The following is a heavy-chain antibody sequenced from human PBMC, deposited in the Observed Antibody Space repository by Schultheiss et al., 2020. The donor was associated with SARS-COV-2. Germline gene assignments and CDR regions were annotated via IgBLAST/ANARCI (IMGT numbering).Heavy chain of an antibody. CDR3: AKEAGYCSGGSCYFRRDNWFDP. D-gene: IGHD2-15*01. CDR2: IIPILGIA. CDR1: GGTFSSYT. J-gene: IGHJ5*02. V-gene: IGHV1-69*04. Sequence: SVKVSCKASGGTFSSYTISWVRQAPGQGLEWMGRIIPILGIANYAQKFQGRVTITADKSTSTAYMELSSLRSEDTAVYYCAKEAGYCSGGSCYFRRDNWFDPWGQGTLVTVSS.